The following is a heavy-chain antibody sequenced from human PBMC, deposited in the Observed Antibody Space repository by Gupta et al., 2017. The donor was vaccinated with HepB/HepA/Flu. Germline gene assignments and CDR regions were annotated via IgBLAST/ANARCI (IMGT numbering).Heavy chain of an antibody. Sequence: QVQLVQSGAEVKKPGSSVKVSCKASGGTFSSYAISWVRQAPGQGLEWMGGIIPIFGTANYAQKFQGRVTITADESTSTAYMELSSLRSEDTAVYYCARAPHGVDRRGSYYYYYYMDVWGKGTTVTVSS. J-gene: IGHJ6*03. V-gene: IGHV1-69*01. CDR1: GGTFSSYA. D-gene: IGHD2-21*02. CDR3: ARAPHGVDRRGSYYYYYYMDV. CDR2: IIPIFGTA.